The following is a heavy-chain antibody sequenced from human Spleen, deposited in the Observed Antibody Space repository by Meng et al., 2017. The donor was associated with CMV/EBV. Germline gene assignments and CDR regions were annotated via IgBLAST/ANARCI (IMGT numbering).Heavy chain of an antibody. CDR2: IYHGGST. J-gene: IGHJ5*02. Sequence: SGVSISSNDWWSWGSQPPGKGLEWIGEIYHGGSTKYNTSRKSRVTISVDKSKNQFSLKLSSVTAADTAVYYCARDTYTSDTRWFDPWGQGTLVTVSS. D-gene: IGHD6-19*01. V-gene: IGHV4-4*02. CDR3: ARDTYTSDTRWFDP. CDR1: GVSISSNDW.